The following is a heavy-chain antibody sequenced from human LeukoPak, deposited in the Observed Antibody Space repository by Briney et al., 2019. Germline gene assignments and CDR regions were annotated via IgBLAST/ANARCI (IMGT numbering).Heavy chain of an antibody. CDR1: GGSISSSSYY. CDR3: ARSGRYDFWSGYYTIAHNWFDP. CDR2: INHSGST. D-gene: IGHD3-3*01. J-gene: IGHJ5*02. Sequence: SETLSLTCTVSGGSISSSSYYWSWIRQPPGKGLEWIGEINHSGSTNYNPSLKSRVTISVDTSKNQFSLKLSSVTAADTAVYYCARSGRYDFWSGYYTIAHNWFDPWGQGTLVTVSS. V-gene: IGHV4-39*07.